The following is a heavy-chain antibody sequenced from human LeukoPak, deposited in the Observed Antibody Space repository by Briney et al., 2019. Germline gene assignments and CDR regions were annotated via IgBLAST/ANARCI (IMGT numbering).Heavy chain of an antibody. D-gene: IGHD2-15*01. J-gene: IGHJ3*02. V-gene: IGHV3-21*01. CDR2: IVSSSTYI. Sequence: GGSLRLSCAASGFIFSSYDMNWVRQAPGKGLEWVSFIVSSSTYIYYADSVKGRFTISRDNAKNSLYLQMDSLRAEDTAVYYCARDRTYCSGGRCYDLFDIWGQGTMVTVSS. CDR3: ARDRTYCSGGRCYDLFDI. CDR1: GFIFSSYD.